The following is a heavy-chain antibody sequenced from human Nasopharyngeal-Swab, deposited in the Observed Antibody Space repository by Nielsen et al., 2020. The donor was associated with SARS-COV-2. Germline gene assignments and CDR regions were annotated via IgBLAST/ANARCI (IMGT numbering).Heavy chain of an antibody. CDR1: GFTFSSYA. J-gene: IGHJ4*02. V-gene: IGHV3-23*01. Sequence: GGSLRLSCAASGFTFSSYAMRWVRQAPGKGLEWVSAISGSGGSTYYADSVKGRFTISRDNSKNTLYLQMNSLRAEDTAVYYCAKAYLVAAAGTMGYWGQGTLVTVSS. D-gene: IGHD6-13*01. CDR3: AKAYLVAAAGTMGY. CDR2: ISGSGGST.